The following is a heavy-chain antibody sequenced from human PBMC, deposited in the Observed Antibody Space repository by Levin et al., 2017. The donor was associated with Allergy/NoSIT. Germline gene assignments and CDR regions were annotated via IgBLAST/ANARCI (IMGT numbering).Heavy chain of an antibody. V-gene: IGHV5-10-1*01. Sequence: GESLKISCKGSGYSFTSYWISWVRQMPGKGLEWMGRIDPSDSYTNYSPSFQGHVTLSADKSISTAYLQWSSLKASDTAMYYCARHSRRGGQWQINNWFDPWGQGTLVTVSS. CDR1: GYSFTSYW. D-gene: IGHD6-19*01. CDR3: ARHSRRGGQWQINNWFDP. CDR2: IDPSDSYT. J-gene: IGHJ5*02.